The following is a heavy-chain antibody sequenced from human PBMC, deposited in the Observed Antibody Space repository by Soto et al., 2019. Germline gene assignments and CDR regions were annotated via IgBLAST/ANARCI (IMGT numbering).Heavy chain of an antibody. J-gene: IGHJ1*01. CDR2: ISGSGGST. CDR3: ANVFVCKGTEDIQN. D-gene: IGHD3-3*01. CDR1: GFDISSYA. V-gene: IGHV3-23*01. Sequence: GGSLRLSCAASGFDISSYAMSWVRQAPGKGLEWVSAISGSGGSTYYADSVKGRFTISRDNSKNTLYLQMNSLRAEDTAVYYCANVFVCKGTEDIQNCALATLVTISS.